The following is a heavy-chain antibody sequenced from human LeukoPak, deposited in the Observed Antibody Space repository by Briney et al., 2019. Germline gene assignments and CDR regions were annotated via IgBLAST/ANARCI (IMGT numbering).Heavy chain of an antibody. V-gene: IGHV4-38-2*02. CDR1: GYSISSGYY. CDR2: IYHSGST. J-gene: IGHJ4*02. CDR3: ARDGLWSSHFDY. Sequence: SETLSLTCTVSGYSISSGYYWGWIRQPPGKGLEWIGSIYHSGSTYYNPSLKSRVTISVDTSKNQFSLKLSSVTAADTAVYYCARDGLWSSHFDYWGQGTLATVSS. D-gene: IGHD5-18*01.